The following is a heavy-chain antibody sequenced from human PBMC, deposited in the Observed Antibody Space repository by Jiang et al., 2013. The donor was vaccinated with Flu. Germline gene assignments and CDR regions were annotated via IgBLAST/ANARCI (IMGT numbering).Heavy chain of an antibody. D-gene: IGHD6-13*01. Sequence: KGRFTISRDNSRNSLFLQMNSLKVEDTAVYYCAKIAAADSRPYFDFWGQGSLVTVSS. J-gene: IGHJ4*02. V-gene: IGHV3-11*03. CDR3: AKIAAADSRPYFDF.